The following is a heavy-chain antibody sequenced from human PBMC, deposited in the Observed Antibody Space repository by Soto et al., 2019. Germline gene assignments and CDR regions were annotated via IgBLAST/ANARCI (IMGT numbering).Heavy chain of an antibody. D-gene: IGHD5-18*01. CDR3: AKDSNAYSYQEMCFDY. V-gene: IGHV3-9*01. CDR2: ISWNSGSI. Sequence: EVQLVESGGGLVQPGRSLRLSCAASVFTFDDYAMHWVRHAPGKGLEWVSGISWNSGSIGYADSVKGRFTISRDNAKNSLYLQMNSLRAEDTALYHCAKDSNAYSYQEMCFDYWGQGTLVTVSS. CDR1: VFTFDDYA. J-gene: IGHJ4*02.